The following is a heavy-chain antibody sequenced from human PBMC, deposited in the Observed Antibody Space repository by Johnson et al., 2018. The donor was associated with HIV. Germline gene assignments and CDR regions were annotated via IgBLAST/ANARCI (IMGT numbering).Heavy chain of an antibody. CDR2: ISYDGSEK. Sequence: QVQLVESGGGLVQPGGSLRLSCAASGFTFSSYGMHWVRQAPGKGLEWVAVISYDGSEKYYVDSVKGRFTVSRDNTRNSLCLQMDSLRAEDTAVYYCAREGVGTTCPFDIWGQGTMVTVSS. CDR1: GFTFSSYG. D-gene: IGHD1-26*01. J-gene: IGHJ3*02. V-gene: IGHV3-30*03. CDR3: AREGVGTTCPFDI.